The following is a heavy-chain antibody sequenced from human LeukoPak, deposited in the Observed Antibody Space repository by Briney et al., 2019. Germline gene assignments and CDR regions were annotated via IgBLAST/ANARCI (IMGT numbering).Heavy chain of an antibody. CDR2: ISGSGGST. CDR1: GFTFSSHA. J-gene: IGHJ4*02. D-gene: IGHD3-10*01. Sequence: GGSLRLSCAASGFTFSSHAMSWVRQAPGKGLEWVSAISGSGGSTYYADSVKGRFTISRDNSKNTLYLQMNSLRAEDAAVYYCAKDDSGRFDYWGQGALVTVSS. CDR3: AKDDSGRFDY. V-gene: IGHV3-23*01.